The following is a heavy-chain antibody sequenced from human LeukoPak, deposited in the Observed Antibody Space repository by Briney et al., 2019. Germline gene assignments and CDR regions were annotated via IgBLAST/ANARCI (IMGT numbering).Heavy chain of an antibody. Sequence: PSETLSLTCTVSGGSISSSSYYWGWIRQPPGKGLEWIGSIYYSGSTYYNPSLKSRVTISVDTSKNQFSLKLSSATAADTAVYYCATRPTYYYDSSGYYWGQGTLVTVSS. J-gene: IGHJ4*02. D-gene: IGHD3-22*01. CDR3: ATRPTYYYDSSGYY. CDR1: GGSISSSSYY. V-gene: IGHV4-39*01. CDR2: IYYSGST.